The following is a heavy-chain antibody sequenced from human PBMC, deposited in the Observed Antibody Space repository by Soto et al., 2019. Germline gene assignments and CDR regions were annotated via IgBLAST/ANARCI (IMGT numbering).Heavy chain of an antibody. D-gene: IGHD1-7*01. V-gene: IGHV3-74*01. CDR2: INGDGSST. J-gene: IGHJ4*02. Sequence: GSLRLSCAASGFTFSNYWIHWVRQVPGKGLVWVSRINGDGSSTNYADSVKGQFTISRDNAKNTVYLQMNSLRVEDTAVYYCARGARNYYYFDCWGQGILVTVSS. CDR3: ARGARNYYYFDC. CDR1: GFTFSNYW.